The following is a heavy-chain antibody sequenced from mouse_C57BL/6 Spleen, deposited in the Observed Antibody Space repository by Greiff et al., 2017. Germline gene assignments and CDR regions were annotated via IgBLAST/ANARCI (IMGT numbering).Heavy chain of an antibody. V-gene: IGHV3-6*01. D-gene: IGHD4-1*01. CDR1: GYSITSGYY. Sequence: DVKLVESGPGLVKPSQSLSLTCSVTGYSITSGYYWNWIRQFPGNKLEWMGYISYDGSNNYNPSLKNRISITRDTSKNQFFLKLNSVTTEDTATYYCAREGFGLTGHYYAMDYWGQGTSVTVSS. J-gene: IGHJ4*01. CDR2: ISYDGSN. CDR3: AREGFGLTGHYYAMDY.